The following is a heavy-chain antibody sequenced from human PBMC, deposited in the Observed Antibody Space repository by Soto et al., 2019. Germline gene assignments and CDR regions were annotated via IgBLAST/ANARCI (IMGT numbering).Heavy chain of an antibody. D-gene: IGHD2-15*01. CDR2: ISPMFGAA. CDR3: AREVQVHTPAFVY. Sequence: QVQLVQSGAEMKKPGSSVKVSCQSSGGTFNTYAMNWVRQAPGQGPEWMGDISPMFGAANYAPKFQGRVTITADESTGTSYMQLSSLTSEETALYFCAREVQVHTPAFVYWGQGTRVTVSS. J-gene: IGHJ4*02. V-gene: IGHV1-69*19. CDR1: GGTFNTYA.